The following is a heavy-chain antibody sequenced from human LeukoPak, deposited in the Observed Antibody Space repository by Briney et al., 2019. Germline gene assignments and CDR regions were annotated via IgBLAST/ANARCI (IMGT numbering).Heavy chain of an antibody. Sequence: SVKVSFKASGFTFTSSAMQWVRQARGQRLEWIGWIVVGSGNTNYAQKFQERVTITRDMSTSTAYMELSSLRSEDTAVYYCAREGYCTNGVCQTGFDYWGQGTLVTVSS. CDR1: GFTFTSSA. J-gene: IGHJ4*02. D-gene: IGHD2-8*01. CDR3: AREGYCTNGVCQTGFDY. CDR2: IVVGSGNT. V-gene: IGHV1-58*02.